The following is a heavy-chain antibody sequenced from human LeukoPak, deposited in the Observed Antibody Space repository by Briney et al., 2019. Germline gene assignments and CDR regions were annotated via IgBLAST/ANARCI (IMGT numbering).Heavy chain of an antibody. CDR3: ARTTSLTASGYDY. J-gene: IGHJ4*02. Sequence: ASVKVSCKTSGYTFTTYHINWVRQATGEGREGLGWMNPYSGDRGYAQKFQGRLSITSDTSISTAYMELSSLRSDDTAVYFCARTTSLTASGYDYWGQGTLVTVSS. D-gene: IGHD4-17*01. V-gene: IGHV1-8*03. CDR1: GYTFTTYH. CDR2: MNPYSGDR.